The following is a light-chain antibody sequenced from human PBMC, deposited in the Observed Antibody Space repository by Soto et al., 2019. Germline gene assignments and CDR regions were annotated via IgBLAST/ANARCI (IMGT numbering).Light chain of an antibody. CDR1: QSVISIY. CDR3: QQYGSSPRT. V-gene: IGKV3-20*01. Sequence: EIVLTQSPGTLSLSPGERATLSCRASQSVISIYLAWSQQKPGQAPRLLIYGASSRATGIPDRFSGSGSGTDFTLTIRSLEPEDFAVYYCQQYGSSPRTFGQGTKV. CDR2: GAS. J-gene: IGKJ1*01.